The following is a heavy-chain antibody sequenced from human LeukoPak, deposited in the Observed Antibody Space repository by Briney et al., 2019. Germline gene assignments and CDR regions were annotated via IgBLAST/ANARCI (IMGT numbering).Heavy chain of an antibody. CDR1: GYTFTSYA. D-gene: IGHD3-10*01. Sequence: ASVKVSCKASGYTFTSYAMNWVRQAPGQGLEWMGWINTNTGNPTYAQGFTGRFVFSLDTSVSTAYLQISSLKAEDTAVYYCAREDYYGSGSYYNNDYGMDVWGQGTTVTVSS. CDR3: AREDYYGSGSYYNNDYGMDV. V-gene: IGHV7-4-1*02. J-gene: IGHJ6*02. CDR2: INTNTGNP.